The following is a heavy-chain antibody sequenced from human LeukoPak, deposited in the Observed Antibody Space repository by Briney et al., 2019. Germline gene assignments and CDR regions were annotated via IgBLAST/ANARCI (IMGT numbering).Heavy chain of an antibody. Sequence: GGSLRLSCAASGFNFRNTWMNWVRQAPGQGLEWVANINPDESHRCYVDSVRGRFTISRDNAKNSLYLQMDSLGAEDAGVYYCATEEWLQPFYWGQGTLVTVSS. CDR3: ATEEWLQPFY. D-gene: IGHD6-19*01. CDR1: GFNFRNTW. CDR2: INPDESHR. J-gene: IGHJ4*02. V-gene: IGHV3-7*01.